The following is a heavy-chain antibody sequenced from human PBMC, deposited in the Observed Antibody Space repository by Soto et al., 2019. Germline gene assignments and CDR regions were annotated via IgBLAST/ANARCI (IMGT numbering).Heavy chain of an antibody. V-gene: IGHV3-23*01. CDR2: ISGSGGST. J-gene: IGHJ4*02. D-gene: IGHD2-2*01. CDR1: GFTFSSDA. Sequence: PGGSLRLSCAASGFTFSSDAMSWVRQAPGKGLEWVSAISGSGGSTYYADSVKGRFTISRDNSKNTLYLQMNSLRAEDTAVYYCAKLRYCSSTSCFTPFDYWGQGTLVTVSS. CDR3: AKLRYCSSTSCFTPFDY.